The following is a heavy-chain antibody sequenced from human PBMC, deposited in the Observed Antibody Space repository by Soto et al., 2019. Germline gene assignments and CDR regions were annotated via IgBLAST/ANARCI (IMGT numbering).Heavy chain of an antibody. CDR3: AREYGSSWYEYYYYMDV. CDR1: GGTFSSYT. J-gene: IGHJ6*03. D-gene: IGHD6-13*01. CDR2: IIPILGIA. Sequence: ASVKVSCKASGGTFSSYTISWVRQAPGQGLEWMGRIIPILGIANYAQKFQGRVTITADKSTSTAYMELSSLRSEDTAVYYCAREYGSSWYEYYYYMDVWGKGTTVTVSS. V-gene: IGHV1-69*02.